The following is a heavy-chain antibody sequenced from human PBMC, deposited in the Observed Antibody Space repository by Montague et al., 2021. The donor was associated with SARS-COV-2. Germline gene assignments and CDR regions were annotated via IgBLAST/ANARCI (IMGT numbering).Heavy chain of an antibody. CDR1: GLSLSTGGMC. V-gene: IGHV2-70*01. J-gene: IGHJ4*02. CDR3: ARIRDYDILTGSYSGFDY. CDR2: IDWDDDK. Sequence: PALVKPTKTLTLTCTFSGLSLSTGGMCVSWIRQPPGKALEWLALIDWDDDKYYSTSLKTRLTISKDTSKNQVVLTMTNMDPVDTATYYCARIRDYDILTGSYSGFDYWGQGTLVTVPS. D-gene: IGHD3-9*01.